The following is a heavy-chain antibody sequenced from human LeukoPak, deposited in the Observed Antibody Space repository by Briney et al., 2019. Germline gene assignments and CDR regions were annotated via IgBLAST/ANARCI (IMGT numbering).Heavy chain of an antibody. Sequence: SETLSLTCTVSGGSISSYYWSWIRQPPGKGLERIGYIYYSGSTNYNPSLKSRVTISVDTSKNQFSLKLSSVTAADTAVYYCARERSMVRGVINAFDIWGQGTMVTVSS. J-gene: IGHJ3*02. CDR2: IYYSGST. CDR3: ARERSMVRGVINAFDI. V-gene: IGHV4-59*01. D-gene: IGHD3-10*01. CDR1: GGSISSYY.